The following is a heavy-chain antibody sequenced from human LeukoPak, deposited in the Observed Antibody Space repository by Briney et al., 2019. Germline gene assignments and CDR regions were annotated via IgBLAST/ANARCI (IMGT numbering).Heavy chain of an antibody. CDR3: ARGPRRAYSSSSGVDY. CDR1: GGSFSGYY. Sequence: SETLSLTCAVYGGSFSGYYWSWLRQPPGKGLEWIGEINHSGSTNYNPSLKSRVTISVDTSKNQFSLKLSSVTAADTAVYYCARGPRRAYSSSSGVDYWGQGTLVTVSS. D-gene: IGHD6-6*01. CDR2: INHSGST. V-gene: IGHV4-34*01. J-gene: IGHJ4*02.